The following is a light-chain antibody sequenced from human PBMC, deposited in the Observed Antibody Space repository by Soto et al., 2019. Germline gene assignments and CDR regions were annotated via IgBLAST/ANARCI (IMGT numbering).Light chain of an antibody. Sequence: IPMTQSPSSLSASVGDRVTITCRASQAINNYVAWYQQRPGQVPNLLIYGASTLQSGVPIRFSGSGSGTDFTLTISSLQPEDVAVYYCQRYNSAPRTFGQGTKVEIK. CDR2: GAS. CDR1: QAINNY. J-gene: IGKJ1*01. CDR3: QRYNSAPRT. V-gene: IGKV1-27*01.